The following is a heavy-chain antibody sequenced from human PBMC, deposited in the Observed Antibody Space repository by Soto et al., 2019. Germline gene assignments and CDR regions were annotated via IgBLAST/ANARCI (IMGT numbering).Heavy chain of an antibody. D-gene: IGHD3-22*01. V-gene: IGHV3-7*04. CDR3: ARGDDSDTSGPFSDVFEI. CDR2: IKPDGSEK. Sequence: GGSLRLSCAASGFTFSTYWMSWVRQAPGKGLEWVANIKPDGSEKWYVDSVKGRFTISRDNAKNSLYLQMISLRVEDTAMYYCARGDDSDTSGPFSDVFEIWGQRTTVTGSS. J-gene: IGHJ3*02. CDR1: GFTFSTYW.